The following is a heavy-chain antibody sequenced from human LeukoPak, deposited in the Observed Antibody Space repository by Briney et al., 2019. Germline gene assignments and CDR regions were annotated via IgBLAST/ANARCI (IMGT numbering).Heavy chain of an antibody. D-gene: IGHD2-8*01. V-gene: IGHV3-20*04. CDR1: GFKFDDYG. CDR3: AREGIYCVNGVCYLDY. Sequence: GGSLRLSCAASGFKFDDYGTSWVRQAPGKGLEWVSGISWNGGNTGYADSVKGRFTISRDNAKNSLFLQVNSLRADDTAFYYCAREGIYCVNGVCYLDYWGQGTLVTVSS. J-gene: IGHJ4*02. CDR2: ISWNGGNT.